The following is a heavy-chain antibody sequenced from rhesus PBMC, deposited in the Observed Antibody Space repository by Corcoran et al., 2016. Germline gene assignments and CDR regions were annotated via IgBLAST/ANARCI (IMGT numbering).Heavy chain of an antibody. V-gene: IGHV3S42*01. CDR3: AKEGGDLPYGLDS. CDR2: INSGGGST. Sequence: VQLVESGGGLAKPGGSLRLSCAASGFTFSSSWLNWFRPTPGKGVEWISAINSGGGSTYYADSVKGRFTISRDNSKNTLSLQMNSRRAEDTAVYYCAKEGGDLPYGLDSWGQGVVVTVSS. J-gene: IGHJ6*01. D-gene: IGHD3-34*01. CDR1: GFTFSSSW.